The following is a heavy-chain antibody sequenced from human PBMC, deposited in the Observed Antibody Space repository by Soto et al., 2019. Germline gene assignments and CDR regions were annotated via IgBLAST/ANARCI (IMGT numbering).Heavy chain of an antibody. CDR3: ARAPRQQLADFDY. CDR2: IIPIFGTA. J-gene: IGHJ4*02. D-gene: IGHD6-13*01. V-gene: IGHV1-69*06. CDR1: GGTFSSYA. Sequence: SVKVSWKASGGTFSSYAISWVRQAPGQGLEWMGGIIPIFGTANYAQKFQGRVTITADKSTSTAYMELSSLRSEDTAVYYCARAPRQQLADFDYWGQGTLVTVSS.